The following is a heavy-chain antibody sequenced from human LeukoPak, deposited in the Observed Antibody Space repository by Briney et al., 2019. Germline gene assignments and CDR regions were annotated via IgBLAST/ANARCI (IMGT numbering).Heavy chain of an antibody. J-gene: IGHJ4*02. CDR2: IYGDGTT. D-gene: IGHD2-8*02. V-gene: IGHV3-53*01. CDR3: ARGGVRHY. CDR1: GFTVSSAY. Sequence: GGSLRLSCAASGFTVSSAYMSWVRQAPGKGPALVSVIYGDGTTYYADSVKGRFTISRDNSENTVFLQMHSLRAEDTAMYYCARGGVRHYWGQGTLVTVSS.